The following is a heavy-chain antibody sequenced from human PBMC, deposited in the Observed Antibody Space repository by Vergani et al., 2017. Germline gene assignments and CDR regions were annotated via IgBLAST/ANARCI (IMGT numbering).Heavy chain of an antibody. CDR3: AKQYVGTSDC. Sequence: QMQLVESGGGVIQPGGSLRLSCAASGFTFSSDGMQWVRQAPGKGLEWLALIDFKGNDAYYTDPVRGRFIISRDNSKNTLYLQMNSLRVEDTALYYCAKQYVGTSDCWGQGTLVTVSS. J-gene: IGHJ4*02. CDR1: GFTFSSDG. D-gene: IGHD1-26*01. CDR2: IDFKGNDA. V-gene: IGHV3-30*02.